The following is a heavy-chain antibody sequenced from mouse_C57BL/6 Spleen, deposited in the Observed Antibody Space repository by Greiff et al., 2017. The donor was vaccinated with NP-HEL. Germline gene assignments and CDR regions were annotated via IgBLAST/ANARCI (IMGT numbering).Heavy chain of an antibody. Sequence: EVQVVESGGGLVKPGGSLKLSCAASGFTFSSYAMSWVRQTPEKRLEWVATISDGGSYTYYPDNVKGRFTISRDNAKNNLYLQMSHLKSEDTAMYYCARVYDYDRGFGYWGQGTTLTVSS. V-gene: IGHV5-4*01. CDR1: GFTFSSYA. CDR2: ISDGGSYT. CDR3: ARVYDYDRGFGY. D-gene: IGHD2-4*01. J-gene: IGHJ2*01.